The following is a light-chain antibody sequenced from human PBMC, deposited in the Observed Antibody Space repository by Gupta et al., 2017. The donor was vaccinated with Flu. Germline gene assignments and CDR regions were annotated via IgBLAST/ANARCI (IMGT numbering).Light chain of an antibody. J-gene: IGKJ1*01. CDR1: QSVRNSY. CDR2: GAS. CDR3: HQYGSSPPT. V-gene: IGKV3-20*01. Sequence: GTLSRSPGERASLSCRASQSVRNSYLAWYQQKPGQAPRLLIYGASSRATGIPDRFSGGGSGTDFTLTISRLEPEDFALYHCHQYGSSPPTFGQGTKVEIK.